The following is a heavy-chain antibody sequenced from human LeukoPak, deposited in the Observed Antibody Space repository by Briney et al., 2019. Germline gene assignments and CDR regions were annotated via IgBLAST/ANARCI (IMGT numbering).Heavy chain of an antibody. D-gene: IGHD6-13*01. CDR2: IHYSGST. Sequence: SSETLSLTCTVSGGSISNYYWSWIRQPPGKGLEWIGYIHYSGSTNHNPSLKSRVTISEDTSKNQFSLKLTSVTAADTAVYYCARSSSWYTIDYWGQGTLVTVSS. CDR1: GGSISNYY. J-gene: IGHJ4*02. V-gene: IGHV4-59*01. CDR3: ARSSSWYTIDY.